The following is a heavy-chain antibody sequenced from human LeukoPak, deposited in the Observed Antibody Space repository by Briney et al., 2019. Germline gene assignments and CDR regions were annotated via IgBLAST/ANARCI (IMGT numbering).Heavy chain of an antibody. Sequence: TGGSLRLSCAASGFTFSNAWMSWVRQAPGKGLEWVGRIKSKTDGGTTDYAAPVKGRFTISRDDSKNTLYLQMNSLKTEDTAVYYCTAYYDFWSGRLFDYWGQGTLVTVSS. J-gene: IGHJ4*02. CDR2: IKSKTDGGTT. CDR3: TAYYDFWSGRLFDY. CDR1: GFTFSNAW. V-gene: IGHV3-15*01. D-gene: IGHD3-3*01.